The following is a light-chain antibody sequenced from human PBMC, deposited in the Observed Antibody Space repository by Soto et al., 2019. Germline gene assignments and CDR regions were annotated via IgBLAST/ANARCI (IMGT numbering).Light chain of an antibody. J-gene: IGLJ3*02. Sequence: QTVVTQEPSLTVSPGGTVTLTCASNTGAVTSGNYASWFQQKPGQAPRTLIYTTNNKHSWTPARFSGSLLGDKAALTVSGVQPEDEADYYCLLYYGGAHLVFGGGTKLTVL. CDR3: LLYYGGAHLV. CDR2: TTN. CDR1: TGAVTSGNY. V-gene: IGLV7-43*01.